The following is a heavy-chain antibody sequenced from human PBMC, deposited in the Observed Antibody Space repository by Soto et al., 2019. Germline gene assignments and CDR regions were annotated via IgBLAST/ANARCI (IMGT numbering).Heavy chain of an antibody. D-gene: IGHD3-10*01. CDR3: ARDRVGGELLLNYHYYGMDV. CDR2: INPFVATP. Sequence: SVKVSCKASGGTFSSYVINWVRQAPGQGLEWIGGINPFVATPNYAQKFQDRVTITADESTSTAYMELSSLRSEDTAVYFCARDRVGGELLLNYHYYGMDVWGQGTTVTVSS. J-gene: IGHJ6*02. V-gene: IGHV1-69*13. CDR1: GGTFSSYV.